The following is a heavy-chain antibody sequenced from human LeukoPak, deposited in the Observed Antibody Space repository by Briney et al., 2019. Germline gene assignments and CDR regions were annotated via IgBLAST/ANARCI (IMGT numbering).Heavy chain of an antibody. CDR3: ARSLNYYGSGSNWFDP. Sequence: ASETLSLTCAVSGGSISSGGYSWSWIRQPPGKGLEWIGYIYHSGSTYYNPSLKSRVTISVDRSKNQFSLKLSSVTAADTAVYYCARSLNYYGSGSNWFDPWGQGTQVTVSS. J-gene: IGHJ5*02. V-gene: IGHV4-30-2*01. CDR1: GGSISSGGYS. D-gene: IGHD3-10*01. CDR2: IYHSGST.